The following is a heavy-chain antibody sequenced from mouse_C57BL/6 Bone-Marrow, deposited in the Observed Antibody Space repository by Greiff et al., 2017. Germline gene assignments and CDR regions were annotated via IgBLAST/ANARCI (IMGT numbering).Heavy chain of an antibody. CDR2: INYDGSST. J-gene: IGHJ2*01. V-gene: IGHV5-16*01. CDR3: AREEGYFDY. Sequence: EVQLVESEGGLVQPGSSMKLSCTASGFTFSDYYMAWVRQVPEKGLEWVANINYDGSSTYYLDSLKSRFIISRDNAKNMLYLQMSSLKSEDTATYYCAREEGYFDYWGQGTTLTVSS. CDR1: GFTFSDYY.